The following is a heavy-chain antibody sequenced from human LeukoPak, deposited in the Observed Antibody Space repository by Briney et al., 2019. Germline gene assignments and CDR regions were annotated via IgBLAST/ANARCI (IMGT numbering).Heavy chain of an antibody. CDR2: INHSGST. CDR1: GGSFSGYY. J-gene: IGHJ4*02. CDR3: ARASSIAANDY. V-gene: IGHV4-34*01. D-gene: IGHD6-6*01. Sequence: SETLSLTCAVYGGSFSGYYWSWIRQPPGKGLEWIGEINHSGSTNYNPSLKSRVTISVDTSKNQFSLKLSSVTVADTAVYYCARASSIAANDYWGQGTLVTVSS.